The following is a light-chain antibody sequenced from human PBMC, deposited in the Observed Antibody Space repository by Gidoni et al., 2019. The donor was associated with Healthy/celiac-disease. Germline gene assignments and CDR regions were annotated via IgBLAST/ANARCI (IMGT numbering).Light chain of an antibody. Sequence: EIVLTQSPASLSLSPGESATLSCRASQRVSSYLAWYQQKPGQAPRLLIYDASNRDTGIPARLSGSGSGTDFTLTISSLEPEDFAVYYCQQRSNWPMTFGQGTKVEIK. CDR1: QRVSSY. CDR2: DAS. V-gene: IGKV3-11*01. J-gene: IGKJ1*01. CDR3: QQRSNWPMT.